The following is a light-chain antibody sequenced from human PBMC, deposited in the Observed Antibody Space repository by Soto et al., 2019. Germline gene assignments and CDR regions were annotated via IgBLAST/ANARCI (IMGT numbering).Light chain of an antibody. Sequence: QSALTQPASVSGSPGQSITIACTGTSSDVGYYNSVSWYQRHPGRVPKLIIYDVSSRPSGVSSRFSGFKSGNTASLTISGLQAEDEAYYYCSSYPSSETHVLFGGGTKVTVL. V-gene: IGLV2-14*03. CDR1: SSDVGYYNS. J-gene: IGLJ2*01. CDR2: DVS. CDR3: SSYPSSETHVL.